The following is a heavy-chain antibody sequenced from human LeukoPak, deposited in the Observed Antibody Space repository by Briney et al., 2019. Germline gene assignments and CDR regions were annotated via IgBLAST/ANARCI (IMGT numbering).Heavy chain of an antibody. J-gene: IGHJ4*02. D-gene: IGHD1-1*01. CDR3: ATSELERRSHFDF. Sequence: GGSLRLSCAASGFTFTNAWMTWVRQAPGKGLEWVGRIRTTTDGGTRDYAAPVKGRFTISRDDSTDTLYLQLNSLKTEDTAVYYCATSELERRSHFDFWGQGALVTVSS. CDR2: IRTTTDGGTR. V-gene: IGHV3-15*05. CDR1: GFTFTNAW.